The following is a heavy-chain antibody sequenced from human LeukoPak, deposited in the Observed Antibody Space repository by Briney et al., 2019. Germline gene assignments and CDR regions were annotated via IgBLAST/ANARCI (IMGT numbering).Heavy chain of an antibody. CDR2: IFYSGST. CDR1: GGSANSGSYY. V-gene: IGHV4-61*01. CDR3: ARHVTDSSVYLYFDY. J-gene: IGHJ4*02. D-gene: IGHD3-22*01. Sequence: PSETLSLTCTVSGGSANSGSYYWSWIRQPPGKGLEWIGYIFYSGSTNYNPSLKSRVTISIDTSKNQFSLNLSSVTAADTAVYYCARHVTDSSVYLYFDYWGQGTLVTVSS.